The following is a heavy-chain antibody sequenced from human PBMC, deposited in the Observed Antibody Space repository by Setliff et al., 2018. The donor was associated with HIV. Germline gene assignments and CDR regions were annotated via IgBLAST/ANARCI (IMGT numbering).Heavy chain of an antibody. CDR3: ARGRLLWSGSYYYYYMDV. CDR2: SRNKANSYTT. J-gene: IGHJ6*03. D-gene: IGHD3-10*01. CDR1: GFSFSTYA. Sequence: GSLRLSCAGSGFSFSTYAIHWVRQAPGKGLEWVGRSRNKANSYTTEYAASVKGRFTISRDDSKNSLYLQMNSLKTEDTAVYYCARGRLLWSGSYYYYYMDVWGKGTTVTVSS. V-gene: IGHV3-72*01.